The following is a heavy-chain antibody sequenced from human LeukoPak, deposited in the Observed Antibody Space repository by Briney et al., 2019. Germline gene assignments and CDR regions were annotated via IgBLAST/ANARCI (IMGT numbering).Heavy chain of an antibody. CDR3: ARVQLPATANYLDY. CDR2: IYYSGST. D-gene: IGHD2-2*01. V-gene: IGHV4-59*01. J-gene: IGHJ4*02. CDR1: GGSISSYY. Sequence: KPSETLSLTCTVSGGSISSYYWSWTRQPPGKGLEWIGYIYYSGSTNYNPPLKSRVTISVDTSKNQFSLKLSSVTAADTAVYYCARVQLPATANYLDYWGQGTLVTVSS.